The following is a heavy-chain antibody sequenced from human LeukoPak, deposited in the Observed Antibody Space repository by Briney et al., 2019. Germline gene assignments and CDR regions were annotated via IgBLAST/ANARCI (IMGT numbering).Heavy chain of an antibody. D-gene: IGHD6-13*01. J-gene: IGHJ4*02. CDR1: VYTFTDYY. CDR2: INPNSGGT. CDR3: ARDPLGSSSWYVDY. Sequence: ASVTVSFKASVYTFTDYYMHWVRQAPGQGGEGMGWINPNSGGTNYAQKFQARVTMTRDTSISTAYMELSRLRSDDTAVYYCARDPLGSSSWYVDYWGQGTLVTVSS. V-gene: IGHV1-2*02.